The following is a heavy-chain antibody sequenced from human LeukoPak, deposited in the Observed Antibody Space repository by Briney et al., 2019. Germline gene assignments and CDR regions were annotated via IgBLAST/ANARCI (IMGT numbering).Heavy chain of an antibody. V-gene: IGHV3-15*01. CDR2: IKGKTAAGAP. CDR1: GFTFNSAW. J-gene: IGHJ4*02. D-gene: IGHD3-3*01. CDR3: ITGDYDFWSGFYSPNHYFDY. Sequence: GGSLRLSCAVSGFTFNSAWMSWVRQAPGKGLEWVGRIKGKTAAGAPDYVASVKGRFTISRDDSKNTLFLQMNSLKTEDTAVYYCITGDYDFWSGFYSPNHYFDYWGQGTLVTVSS.